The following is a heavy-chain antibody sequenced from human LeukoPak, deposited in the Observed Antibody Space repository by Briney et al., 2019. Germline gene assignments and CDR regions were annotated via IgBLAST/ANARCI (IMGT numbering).Heavy chain of an antibody. CDR1: GYTFTSYG. CDR2: INPNSGGT. V-gene: IGHV1-2*02. CDR3: AREEYCSGGSCYFDY. J-gene: IGHJ4*02. D-gene: IGHD2-15*01. Sequence: ASVKVSCKASGYTFTSYGISWVRQAPGQGLEWMGWINPNSGGTNYAQKFQGRVTMTRDTSISTAYMELSRLRSDDTAVYYCAREEYCSGGSCYFDYWGQGTLVTVSS.